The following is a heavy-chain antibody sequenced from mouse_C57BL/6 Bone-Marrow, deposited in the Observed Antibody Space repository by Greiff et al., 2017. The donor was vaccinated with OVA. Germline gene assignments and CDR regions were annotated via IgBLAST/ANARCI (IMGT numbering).Heavy chain of an antibody. CDR2: IDPSDSET. V-gene: IGHV1-52*01. J-gene: IGHJ3*01. CDR1: GYTFTSYW. D-gene: IGHD2-4*01. CDR3: ARMPVYYDYDEAY. Sequence: QVQLQQPGAELVRPGSSVKLSCKASGYTFTSYWMHWVKQRPIQGLEWIGNIDPSDSETHYNQKFKDKATLTVDKSSSTAYMQLSSLTSGDSAVYYCARMPVYYDYDEAYWGRGTLVTVSA.